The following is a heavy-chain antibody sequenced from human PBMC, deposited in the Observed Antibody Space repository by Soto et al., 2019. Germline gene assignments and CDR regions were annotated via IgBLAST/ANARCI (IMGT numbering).Heavy chain of an antibody. Sequence: GGSLRLSCAASGFTFSNAWINWVRQAPGKGLEWVGRIKSKTDGGTPDYAAPVKGRFAISRDDSKNMVYLQMNSLKTEDTGIYFCTRRIAVLGLAFDIWGQGLMVTVSS. V-gene: IGHV3-15*07. CDR2: IKSKTDGGTP. J-gene: IGHJ3*02. CDR1: GFTFSNAW. D-gene: IGHD6-19*01. CDR3: TRRIAVLGLAFDI.